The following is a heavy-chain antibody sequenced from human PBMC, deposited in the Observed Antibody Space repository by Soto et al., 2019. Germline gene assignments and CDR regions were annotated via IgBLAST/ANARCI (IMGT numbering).Heavy chain of an antibody. CDR2: IIPIFGTA. CDR3: ARDKGLRVDY. Sequence: ASVKVSCKASGGTFSIYAISWVRQAPGQGLEWMGGIIPIFGTANYAQKFQGRVTITADESTSTAYMELSSLRSEDTAVYYCARDKGLRVDYWGQGTLVTVSP. V-gene: IGHV1-69*13. J-gene: IGHJ4*02. D-gene: IGHD4-17*01. CDR1: GGTFSIYA.